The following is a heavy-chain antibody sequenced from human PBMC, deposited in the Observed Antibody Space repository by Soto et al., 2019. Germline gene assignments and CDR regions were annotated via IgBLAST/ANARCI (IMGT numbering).Heavy chain of an antibody. V-gene: IGHV4-39*01. CDR1: GGSISSSSYY. CDR3: ARRHNYDILTGLLYYYYGMDV. Sequence: ASETLSLTCTVSGGSISSSSYYLGWIRPPPGKGLEWIGSIYYSGSTYYNPSLKSRVTISVDTSKNQFSLKLSSVAAADTAVYYCARRHNYDILTGLLYYYYGMDVWGQGTTVTVSS. CDR2: IYYSGST. D-gene: IGHD3-9*01. J-gene: IGHJ6*02.